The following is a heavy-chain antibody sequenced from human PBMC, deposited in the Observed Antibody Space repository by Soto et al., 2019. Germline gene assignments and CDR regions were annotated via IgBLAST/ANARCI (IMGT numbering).Heavy chain of an antibody. V-gene: IGHV3-21*01. D-gene: IGHD1-26*01. Sequence: XGSLKLSCAAAGFTFSSYSMNWVRQAPGKGLEWVSSISSSSSYIYYADSVKGRFTISRDNAKNSLYLQMNSLRAEDTAVYYCAGGSGSYTALWGQGTLVTVSS. J-gene: IGHJ4*02. CDR2: ISSSSSYI. CDR1: GFTFSSYS. CDR3: AGGSGSYTAL.